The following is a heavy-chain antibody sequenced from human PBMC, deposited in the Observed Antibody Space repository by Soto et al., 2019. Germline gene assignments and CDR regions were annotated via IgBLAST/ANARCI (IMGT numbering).Heavy chain of an antibody. D-gene: IGHD2-15*01. CDR1: GLSLINPGLG. CDR3: ALIKDCRTTDCSLASFDP. CDR2: IFSNDDK. V-gene: IGHV2-26*01. J-gene: IGHJ5*02. Sequence: QVTLKESGPVVVKPTETLTLTCTVSGLSLINPGLGVSWIRRPPGEALEWLAHIFSNDDKSYTASLNNRLTISKDTSKSQVVLTMTNMGPVDSAPYYCALIKDCRTTDCSLASFDPWGQGTLVTVSS.